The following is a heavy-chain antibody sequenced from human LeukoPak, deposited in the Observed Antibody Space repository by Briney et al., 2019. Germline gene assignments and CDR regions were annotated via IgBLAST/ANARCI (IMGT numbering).Heavy chain of an antibody. D-gene: IGHD4/OR15-4a*01. J-gene: IGHJ4*02. Sequence: GGSLRLSCAASGFTFSSYSMNWVRQAPGKGLEWVALIWTDGSHQYYADSVKGRFTISRDNSKNTLYLQMTSLRAEDTAVYHCARGVPAEYWGQGTLVTVSS. CDR3: ARGVPAEY. V-gene: IGHV3-33*08. CDR1: GFTFSSYS. CDR2: IWTDGSHQ.